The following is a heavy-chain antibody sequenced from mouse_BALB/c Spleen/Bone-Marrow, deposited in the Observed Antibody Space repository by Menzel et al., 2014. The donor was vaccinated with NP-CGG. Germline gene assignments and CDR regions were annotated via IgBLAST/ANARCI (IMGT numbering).Heavy chain of an antibody. V-gene: IGHV1-5*01. D-gene: IGHD2-4*01. CDR1: GYTFTSYW. CDR2: IYPGNSDT. Sequence: VQLQQSGTVLARPGASVKMSCKASGYTFTSYWMHWVKQRPGQGLEWIGAIYPGNSDTSYNQKFKGEAKLTAVTSTSTAYMELSSLTNEDSAVYYCTRAMITRAWFAYWGQGTLVTVSA. J-gene: IGHJ3*01. CDR3: TRAMITRAWFAY.